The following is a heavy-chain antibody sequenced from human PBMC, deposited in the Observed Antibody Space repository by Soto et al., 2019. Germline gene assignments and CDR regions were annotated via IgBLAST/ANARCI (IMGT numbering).Heavy chain of an antibody. CDR1: GGSISDGAYY. CDR3: ASGLSGDKVDQ. J-gene: IGHJ4*02. Sequence: QVQLQESGPGPVKPSQTLSLTCTVSGGSISDGAYYWSWIRQPPGKGLEWIGHIYDSGNTYNNPCLKSRLTISVDTSKNHFSLNLNSVTAADTAVYYCASGLSGDKVDQWGQGTLVTVSS. CDR2: IYDSGNT. V-gene: IGHV4-30-4*01. D-gene: IGHD2-21*01.